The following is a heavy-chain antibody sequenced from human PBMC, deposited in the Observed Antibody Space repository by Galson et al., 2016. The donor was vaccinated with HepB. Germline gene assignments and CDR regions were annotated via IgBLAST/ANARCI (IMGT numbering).Heavy chain of an antibody. D-gene: IGHD2-21*02. V-gene: IGHV3-7*03. CDR3: ARAYCGGDCPRDY. Sequence: SLRLSCAASGFAFNSYWMNWVRQAPGKGLEWVANIHQDGNEKNYMVSVKGRFTISRDNAKNSVFLQMDDLRAGDTAIYYCARAYCGGDCPRDYWGPGTLVTVSP. J-gene: IGHJ4*02. CDR2: IHQDGNEK. CDR1: GFAFNSYW.